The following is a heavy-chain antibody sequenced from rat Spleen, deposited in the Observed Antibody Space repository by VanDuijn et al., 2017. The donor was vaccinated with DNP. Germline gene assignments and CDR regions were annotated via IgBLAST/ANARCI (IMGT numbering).Heavy chain of an antibody. Sequence: QVQLKESGPGLVQPSETLSLTCTVSGFSLTSYSVSWVRQPSGKGPEWMGRMWYDGDTAYNSALKSRLSISRDTSKNQVFLKMNSLQTEDMATYYCVRGDWAHWGQGVMVTVSS. V-gene: IGHV2-34*01. CDR1: GFSLTSYS. J-gene: IGHJ2*01. D-gene: IGHD4-6*01. CDR2: MWYDGDT. CDR3: VRGDWAH.